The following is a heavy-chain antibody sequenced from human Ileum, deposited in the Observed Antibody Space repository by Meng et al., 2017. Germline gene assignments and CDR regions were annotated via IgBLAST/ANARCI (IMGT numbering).Heavy chain of an antibody. CDR3: VRHGGKYFDS. V-gene: IGHV4-4*02. Sequence: QVELQESGPGLVEPSGTIALTCTASGGSSSSSFYWSWVRPSPGKGLEWIGQIYLAGSPNYNPSLESRVTISVDKSKNQFSLRLTSVTAADTAIFYCVRHGGKYFDSWGQGTLVTVSS. D-gene: IGHD2-15*01. CDR1: GGSSSSSFY. CDR2: IYLAGSP. J-gene: IGHJ4*02.